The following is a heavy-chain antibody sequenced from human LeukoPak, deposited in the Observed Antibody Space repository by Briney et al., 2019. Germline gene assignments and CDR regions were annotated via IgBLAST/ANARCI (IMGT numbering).Heavy chain of an antibody. CDR2: IYPGDSDT. Sequence: GESLKISCKGSGYSFTSYWIGWVRQIPGKGLEWMEIIYPGDSDTRYSPSFQGQVTISADKSISTAYLQWSSLKASDTAMYYCASGYYDSSGGHDYWGQGTLVTVSS. D-gene: IGHD3-22*01. V-gene: IGHV5-51*01. CDR1: GYSFTSYW. CDR3: ASGYYDSSGGHDY. J-gene: IGHJ4*02.